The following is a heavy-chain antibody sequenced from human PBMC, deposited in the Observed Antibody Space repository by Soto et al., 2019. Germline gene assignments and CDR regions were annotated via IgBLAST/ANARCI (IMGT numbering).Heavy chain of an antibody. J-gene: IGHJ4*02. D-gene: IGHD3-10*01. V-gene: IGHV2-5*02. Sequence: QITLKESGPTLVKPTQTLTLTCTFSGFSLSTSGVGVGWIRQPPGKALEWLALIYWEDDKRYSPSLKSRLTNXXDTSKNQVVLTKTNMDPVDTATYSCAHWDYGSVTRWGQGTLVTVSS. CDR3: AHWDYGSVTR. CDR1: GFSLSTSGVG. CDR2: IYWEDDK.